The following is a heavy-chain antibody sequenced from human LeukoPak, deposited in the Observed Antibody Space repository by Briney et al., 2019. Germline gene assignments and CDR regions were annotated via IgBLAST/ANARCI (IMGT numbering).Heavy chain of an antibody. J-gene: IGHJ3*02. V-gene: IGHV5-51*01. Sequence: GESLKISCKGSEYSFTSYWIGWVRQMPGKGLEWMGIIYPADSDTRYSPSFKGQVTISADKSITTAFLQWSSLKASDTAMYYCARFRAGYCSGASCYGSFDIWGQGTMVTVSS. CDR3: ARFRAGYCSGASCYGSFDI. CDR2: IYPADSDT. CDR1: EYSFTSYW. D-gene: IGHD2-2*01.